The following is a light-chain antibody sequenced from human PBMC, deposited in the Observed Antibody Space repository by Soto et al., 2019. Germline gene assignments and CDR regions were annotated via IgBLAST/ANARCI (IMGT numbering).Light chain of an antibody. CDR2: YVS. J-gene: IGKJ5*01. V-gene: IGKV3-11*01. CDR1: QSVTNS. CDR3: YQRYNWTRVT. Sequence: EIVLTQSPATLSLSPGERVTLSCRASQSVTNSLAWYHQKPRQQPRLLIYYVSTRATGIPARYSGSGSGTDFTLTITSLEPEAFAVYFCYQRYNWTRVTFGQGTQLEIK.